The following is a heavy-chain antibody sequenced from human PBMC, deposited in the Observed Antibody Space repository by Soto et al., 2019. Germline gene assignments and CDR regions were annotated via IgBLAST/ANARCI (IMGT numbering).Heavy chain of an antibody. CDR2: IYWNDDK. CDR3: AHSGDGAYYYYAMDV. D-gene: IGHD2-21*01. Sequence: QITLEESGPTLVKPTQTLTLTCTFSGFSLTTGGVGVGWIRQPPGKALEWLALIYWNDDKRYTPSLKSRLTITKDTSKNQVVHTMTNMDPVDTATYYCAHSGDGAYYYYAMDVWGQGTTVTVSS. J-gene: IGHJ6*02. V-gene: IGHV2-5*01. CDR1: GFSLTTGGVG.